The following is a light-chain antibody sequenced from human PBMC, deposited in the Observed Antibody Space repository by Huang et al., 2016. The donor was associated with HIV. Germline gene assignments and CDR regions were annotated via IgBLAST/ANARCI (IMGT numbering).Light chain of an antibody. CDR1: QSVSSTY. CDR2: GAS. CDR3: QQYGDSPRGFT. Sequence: EIELTQSPDTLSLSPGEKATLSCRPSQSVSSTYLAWYQQKAGQAPRLVIYGASSRAPGIPDRFSGSVSGTDFTLTISSLEPGDSAVYYCQQYGDSPRGFTFGPGTKVEIK. J-gene: IGKJ3*01. V-gene: IGKV3-20*01.